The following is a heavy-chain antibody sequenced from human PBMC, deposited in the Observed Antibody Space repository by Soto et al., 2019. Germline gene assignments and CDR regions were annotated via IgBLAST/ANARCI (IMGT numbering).Heavy chain of an antibody. V-gene: IGHV4-59*01. J-gene: IGHJ4*02. D-gene: IGHD2-21*02. Sequence: SDHLTITCTFSGHSISRYDWSWIRQPAGKGLEWIGDAHYSESINYNSSLKSRLTISADTSKNQFSLKLRSVTAADAAVYDCARGTVAVAATTHYFDESGKGTLV. CDR3: ARGTVAVAATTHYFDE. CDR1: GHSISRYD. CDR2: AHYSESI.